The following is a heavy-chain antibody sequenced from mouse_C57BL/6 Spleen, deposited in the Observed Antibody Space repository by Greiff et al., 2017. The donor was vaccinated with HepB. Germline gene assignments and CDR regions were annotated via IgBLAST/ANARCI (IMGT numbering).Heavy chain of an antibody. CDR2: ISYDGSN. Sequence: ESGPGLVKPSQSLSLTCSVTGYSITSGYYWNWIRQFPGNKLEWMGYISYDGSNNYNPSLKNRISITRDTSKNQFFLKLNSVTTEDTATYYCARGYDGYYFYAMDYWGQGTSVTVSS. CDR1: GYSITSGYY. CDR3: ARGYDGYYFYAMDY. V-gene: IGHV3-6*01. J-gene: IGHJ4*01. D-gene: IGHD2-3*01.